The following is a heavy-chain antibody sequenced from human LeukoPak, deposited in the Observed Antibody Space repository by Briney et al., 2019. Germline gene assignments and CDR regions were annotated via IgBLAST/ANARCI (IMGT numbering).Heavy chain of an antibody. CDR2: ISSSSGYI. Sequence: PGGSLRLSCAASGFTFSSYSMNWVRQAPGKGLEWVSCISSSSGYIYYADSVKGRFTLSRDNAKNSLYLQMNPLRAEDTAVYYCARDPGYGSDWYFDLWGRGTLVTVSS. J-gene: IGHJ2*01. CDR1: GFTFSSYS. V-gene: IGHV3-21*01. CDR3: ARDPGYGSDWYFDL. D-gene: IGHD3-10*01.